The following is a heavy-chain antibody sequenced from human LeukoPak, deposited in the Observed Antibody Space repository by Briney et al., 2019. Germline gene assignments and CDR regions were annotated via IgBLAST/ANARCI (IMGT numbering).Heavy chain of an antibody. V-gene: IGHV1-46*01. J-gene: IGHJ4*02. D-gene: IGHD3-9*01. Sequence: ASVTVSCKASRYTFTSNYMHWVRQPPGQGLEWMGTINTSGGSTRNAQKFQGRVTMTRDTSTSTVYMELGSLRSEHTAVYYCASPPEAYYDILCLNYWGQGTLVTVSS. CDR2: INTSGGST. CDR3: ASPPEAYYDILCLNY. CDR1: RYTFTSNY.